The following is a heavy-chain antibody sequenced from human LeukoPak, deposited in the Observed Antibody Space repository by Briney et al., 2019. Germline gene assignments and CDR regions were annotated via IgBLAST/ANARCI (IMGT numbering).Heavy chain of an antibody. CDR3: ARDRHGDYSFDY. CDR2: ISGSGGST. CDR1: GFTFSSYA. D-gene: IGHD4-17*01. Sequence: GGSLRLSCAASGFTFSSYAMSWVRQAPGKGLEWVSAISGSGGSTYYADSVKGRFTISRDNSKNTLYLQMNSLRAEDTAVYYCARDRHGDYSFDYWGQGTLVTVSS. J-gene: IGHJ4*02. V-gene: IGHV3-23*01.